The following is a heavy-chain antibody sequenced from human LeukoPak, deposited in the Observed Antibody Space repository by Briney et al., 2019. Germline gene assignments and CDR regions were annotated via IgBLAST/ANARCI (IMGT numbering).Heavy chain of an antibody. D-gene: IGHD4-11*01. J-gene: IGHJ4*02. CDR3: ASYDYTSAYYFDY. Sequence: SETLSLTCTVSGGSISSSSYYWGWIRQPPGKGLEWIGSIYYSGSTYYNPSLKSRVTISVDTSKNQFSLKLSSMTAEDTAVYYCASYDYTSAYYFDYWGQGTLVTVSS. CDR2: IYYSGST. CDR1: GGSISSSSYY. V-gene: IGHV4-39*07.